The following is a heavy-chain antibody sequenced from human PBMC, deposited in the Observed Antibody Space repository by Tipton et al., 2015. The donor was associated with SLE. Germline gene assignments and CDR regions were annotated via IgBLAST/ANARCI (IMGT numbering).Heavy chain of an antibody. D-gene: IGHD3-22*01. CDR3: AREGGYRWYYDSNGYDYFDY. CDR2: IYYSGST. CDR1: GGSISSHY. V-gene: IGHV4-59*11. J-gene: IGHJ4*02. Sequence: TLSLTCTVSGGSISSHYWSWIRQPPGKGLEWIGYIYYSGSTNYNPSLKSRVTISVDTSKNQFSLKLSSVTAADTAVYYCAREGGYRWYYDSNGYDYFDYWGQGTLVTVSS.